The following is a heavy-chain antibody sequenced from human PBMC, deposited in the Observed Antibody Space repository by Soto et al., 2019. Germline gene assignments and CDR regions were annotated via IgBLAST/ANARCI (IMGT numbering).Heavy chain of an antibody. Sequence: TSETLSLTCTVSGGSISSGGYYWSWIRQHPGKGLEWIGYIYYSGSTYYNPSLKSRVTISVDTSKNQFSLKLSSVTAADTAVYYCARVVFAYSSTWHAINWFDPWGQGTLVTVSS. CDR3: ARVVFAYSSTWHAINWFDP. J-gene: IGHJ5*02. V-gene: IGHV4-31*03. CDR1: GGSISSGGYY. CDR2: IYYSGST. D-gene: IGHD6-13*01.